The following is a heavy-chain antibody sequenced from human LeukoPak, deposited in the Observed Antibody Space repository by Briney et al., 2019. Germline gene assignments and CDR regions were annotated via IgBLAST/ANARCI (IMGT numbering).Heavy chain of an antibody. D-gene: IGHD2-21*02. Sequence: PSQTLSLTCTVSGGSISSGDYYWSWIRQPPGKGLEWIGYIYYSGSTYYNPSLKSRVTISVDTSKNQFSLKLSSVTAADTAVYYCARARVVTATPHFDYWGQGTLVTVSS. J-gene: IGHJ4*02. CDR3: ARARVVTATPHFDY. CDR1: GGSISSGDYY. V-gene: IGHV4-30-4*01. CDR2: IYYSGST.